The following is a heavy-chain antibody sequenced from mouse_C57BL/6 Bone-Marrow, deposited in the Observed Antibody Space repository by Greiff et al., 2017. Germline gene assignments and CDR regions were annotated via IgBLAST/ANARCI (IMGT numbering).Heavy chain of an antibody. CDR1: GFNFKDDY. J-gene: IGHJ2*01. D-gene: IGHD1-1*01. V-gene: IGHV14-4*01. Sequence: EVQLQESGAELVRPGASVKLSCTASGFNFKDDYMHWVKQRPEQGLEWIGWIDPENGDTENASKFPSKATFTADTSSNTAYMQLRSLTSEATAVYYCTPITTVVATSYFDVWGPGTTLTVSS. CDR3: TPITTVVATSYFDV. CDR2: IDPENGDT.